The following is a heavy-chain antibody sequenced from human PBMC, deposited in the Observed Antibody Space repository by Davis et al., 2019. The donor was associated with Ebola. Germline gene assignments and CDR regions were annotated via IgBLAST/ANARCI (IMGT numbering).Heavy chain of an antibody. CDR1: GFTFSSYS. V-gene: IGHV3-21*01. Sequence: GESLKISCTASGFTFSSYSMNWVRQAPGKGLEWVSSISSSSSYIYYADSVKGRFTISRDNAKNSLYLQMNSLRVEDTAVYYCARAIVGSTTYYFEYWGQGTLVTVSS. CDR2: ISSSSSYI. CDR3: ARAIVGSTTYYFEY. J-gene: IGHJ4*02. D-gene: IGHD5-12*01.